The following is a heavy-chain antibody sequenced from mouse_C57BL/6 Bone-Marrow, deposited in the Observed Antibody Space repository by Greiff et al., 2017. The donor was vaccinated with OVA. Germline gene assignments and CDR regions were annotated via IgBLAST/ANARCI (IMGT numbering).Heavy chain of an antibody. Sequence: QVQLQQSGAELVRPGTSVKMSCKASGYTFTNYWIGWAKQRPGNGLEWIGDIYPGGGYTNYNEKFKGKATLTADKSSSPAYMQFSSLTSEDSAIYYSARGRTNCAHWYFEVWGTGTTVTVSS. D-gene: IGHD4-1*01. CDR3: ARGRTNCAHWYFEV. V-gene: IGHV1-63*01. J-gene: IGHJ1*03. CDR1: GYTFTNYW. CDR2: IYPGGGYT.